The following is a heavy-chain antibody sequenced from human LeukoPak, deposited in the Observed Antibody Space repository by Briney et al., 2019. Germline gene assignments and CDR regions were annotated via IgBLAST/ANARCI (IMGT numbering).Heavy chain of an antibody. Sequence: PGGSLRLSCAASGFIVSSNSMSWVRQAPGKGPEWVSSISSRSTYIYYADSVKGRFSVSRDNANNSLILEVNSLRAEDTAVYYCAGATGGFGDRSQDNSYFYYMDVWGKGTTVTVSS. J-gene: IGHJ6*03. CDR2: ISSRSTYI. D-gene: IGHD3-10*01. CDR3: AGATGGFGDRSQDNSYFYYMDV. CDR1: GFIVSSNS. V-gene: IGHV3-21*01.